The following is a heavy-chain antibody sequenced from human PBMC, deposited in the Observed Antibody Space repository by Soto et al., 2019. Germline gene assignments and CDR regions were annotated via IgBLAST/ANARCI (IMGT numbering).Heavy chain of an antibody. CDR2: MNPGSGDT. J-gene: IGHJ5*02. V-gene: IGHV1-8*01. CDR3: ARMATFGSLNWFDH. CDR1: GYSFTNND. Sequence: ASVKVSCKASGYSFTNNDVSWVRQATGQGLEWMGWMNPGSGDTGYAQKFQGRVTMTRDISTATAYMELSSLRSDDTAIYYCARMATFGSLNWFDHWGQGTLVTVSS. D-gene: IGHD3-16*01.